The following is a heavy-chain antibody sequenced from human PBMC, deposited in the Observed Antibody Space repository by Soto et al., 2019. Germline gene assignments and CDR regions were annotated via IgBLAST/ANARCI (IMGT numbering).Heavy chain of an antibody. CDR1: GFTFSNYA. CDR2: ISDSGGDT. J-gene: IGHJ4*02. CDR3: AKVYWGVTGNTYDYFDY. Sequence: GGSLRLSCAASGFTFSNYAMSWVRQAPGKGLEWVSAISDSGGDTFYADSVKGRFTISRDNSKNTLYLQVNSLRAEDTAVFYCAKVYWGVTGNTYDYFDYWGQGTLVTVSS. V-gene: IGHV3-23*01. D-gene: IGHD1-7*01.